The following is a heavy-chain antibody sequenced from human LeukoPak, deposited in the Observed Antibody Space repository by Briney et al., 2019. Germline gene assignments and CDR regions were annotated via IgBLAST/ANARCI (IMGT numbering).Heavy chain of an antibody. CDR2: IIPIFGTA. D-gene: IGHD3-22*01. J-gene: IGHJ4*02. CDR1: GGTFSSYA. Sequence: SVKVSCKASGGTFSSYAISWVRQAPGQGLEWMGGIIPIFGTANYAQKFQGRVTITADESTSTAYMELNSLRAEDTAVYYCAKGDYYDRSGPHAADYWGQGTLVTVSS. CDR3: AKGDYYDRSGPHAADY. V-gene: IGHV1-69*13.